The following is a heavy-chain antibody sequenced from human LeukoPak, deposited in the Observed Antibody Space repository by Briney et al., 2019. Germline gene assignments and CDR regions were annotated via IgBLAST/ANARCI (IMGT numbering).Heavy chain of an antibody. CDR3: AKSGSGSYEASAADY. J-gene: IGHJ4*02. CDR2: ISDSGDST. D-gene: IGHD3-10*01. V-gene: IGHV3-23*01. Sequence: PGGSLRLSCAASGFTFTSYAMTWVRQAPGKGLEWVSAISDSGDSTYYADSVKGRFTISRDNSKNTLYLQMHSLRAEDTAVYYCAKSGSGSYEASAADYWGQGTLVTVSS. CDR1: GFTFTSYA.